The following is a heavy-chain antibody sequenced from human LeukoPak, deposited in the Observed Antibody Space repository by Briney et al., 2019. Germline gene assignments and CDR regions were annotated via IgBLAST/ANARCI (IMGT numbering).Heavy chain of an antibody. CDR2: ISAYNGNT. V-gene: IGHV1-18*01. CDR1: GYTFTSYG. J-gene: IGHJ4*02. CDR3: ARPQEEDGYNYNWAFDY. Sequence: ASVKVSCKASGYTFTSYGISWVRQAPGQGLEWMGWISAYNGNTNYAQKLQGRVTMTTDTSTTTAYLELRSLRSDDTAVYYCARPQEEDGYNYNWAFDYWGQGTLVTVSS. D-gene: IGHD5-24*01.